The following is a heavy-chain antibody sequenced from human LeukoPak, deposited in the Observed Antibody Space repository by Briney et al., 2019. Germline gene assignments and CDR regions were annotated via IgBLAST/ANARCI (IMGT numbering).Heavy chain of an antibody. D-gene: IGHD1-26*01. Sequence: SETLSLTCTVSGGSISSSSYYWGWIRQPPGKGLEWIGSIYYSGSTYYNPSLKSRVTISVDTSKNQFSLKLSSVTAADTAVYYCARELSTWELLSAFDYWGQGTLVTVSS. CDR1: GGSISSSSYY. CDR3: ARELSTWELLSAFDY. CDR2: IYYSGST. J-gene: IGHJ4*02. V-gene: IGHV4-39*02.